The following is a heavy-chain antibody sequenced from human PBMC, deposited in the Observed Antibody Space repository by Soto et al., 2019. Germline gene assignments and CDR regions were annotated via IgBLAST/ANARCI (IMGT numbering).Heavy chain of an antibody. CDR3: EARDGYNRVDY. Sequence: SVKVSCKAFGFTFTSSAVQWLRQARGQRLEWIGWIVVGSGNTNYAQKFQERVTITRDMSTSTAYMELSSLRSEDTAVYYCEARDGYNRVDYWGQGTLVTV. J-gene: IGHJ4*02. CDR2: IVVGSGNT. CDR1: GFTFTSSA. V-gene: IGHV1-58*01. D-gene: IGHD5-12*01.